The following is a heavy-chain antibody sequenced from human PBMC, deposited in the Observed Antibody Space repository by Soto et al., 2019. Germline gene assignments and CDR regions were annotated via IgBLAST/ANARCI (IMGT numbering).Heavy chain of an antibody. Sequence: ASVKVSCKASGYTFTSYAMHWARQAPGQRLEWMGWINAGNGNTKYSQKFQGRVTITRDTSASTAYMELSSLRSEDTAVYYCARSVAAAGGEFDYWGQGTLVTVSS. CDR3: ARSVAAAGGEFDY. V-gene: IGHV1-3*01. J-gene: IGHJ4*02. CDR1: GYTFTSYA. CDR2: INAGNGNT. D-gene: IGHD6-13*01.